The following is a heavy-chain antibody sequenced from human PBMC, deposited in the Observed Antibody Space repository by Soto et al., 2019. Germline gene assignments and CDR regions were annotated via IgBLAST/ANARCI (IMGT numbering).Heavy chain of an antibody. D-gene: IGHD6-13*01. CDR3: ANRVRGSSWTFDY. V-gene: IGHV3-23*01. J-gene: IGHJ4*02. CDR1: GFTFSSYA. Sequence: EVQLLESGGGLVQPGGSLRLSCAASGFTFSSYAMSWVRQAPGKGLEWVSAISGSGGSTYYADSVKGRFTISRDNSKNTVYLQMNSLRAEDTAVYYCANRVRGSSWTFDYWGQGTLVTVSS. CDR2: ISGSGGST.